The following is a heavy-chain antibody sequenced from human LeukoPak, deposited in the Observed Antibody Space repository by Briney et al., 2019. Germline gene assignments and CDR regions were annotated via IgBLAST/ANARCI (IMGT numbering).Heavy chain of an antibody. D-gene: IGHD3-22*01. Sequence: GGSLRLSCAASGFTFSNAWMNWVRQAPGKGLEWVGRIKSKTDGGTTDYAAPVKGRFTISRDDSKNTLYLQMNSLKTEDIAVYYCSTTYYYDSSEGYWGQGTLVTVSS. CDR1: GFTFSNAW. CDR2: IKSKTDGGTT. CDR3: STTYYYDSSEGY. V-gene: IGHV3-15*07. J-gene: IGHJ4*02.